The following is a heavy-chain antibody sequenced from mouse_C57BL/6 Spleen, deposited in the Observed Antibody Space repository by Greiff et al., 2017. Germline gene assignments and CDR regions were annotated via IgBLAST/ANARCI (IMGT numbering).Heavy chain of an antibody. CDR1: GYSITSGYY. V-gene: IGHV3-6*01. CDR2: ISYDGSN. CDR3: ARGAYYSNQAWFAY. J-gene: IGHJ3*01. D-gene: IGHD2-5*01. Sequence: ESGPGLVKPSQSLSLTCSVTGYSITSGYYWNWIRQFPGNKLEWMGYISYDGSNNYNPSLKNRISITRDTSKNQFFLKLNSVTTEDTATYYCARGAYYSNQAWFAYWGQGTLVTVSA.